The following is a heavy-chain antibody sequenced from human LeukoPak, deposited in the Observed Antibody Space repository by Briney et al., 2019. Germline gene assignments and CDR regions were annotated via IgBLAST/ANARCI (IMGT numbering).Heavy chain of an antibody. Sequence: GASVKVSCKASGGTFSSYAISWVRQAPGQGLEWMGGITPIFGTANYAQKFQGRVTITADESTSTAYMELSSLRSEDTAVYYCARGTGISPPHYWGQGTLVTVSS. D-gene: IGHD3-3*02. CDR1: GGTFSSYA. V-gene: IGHV1-69*13. CDR2: ITPIFGTA. J-gene: IGHJ4*02. CDR3: ARGTGISPPHY.